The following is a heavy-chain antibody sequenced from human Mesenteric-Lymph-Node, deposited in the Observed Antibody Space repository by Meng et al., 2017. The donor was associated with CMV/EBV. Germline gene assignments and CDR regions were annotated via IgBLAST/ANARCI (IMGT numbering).Heavy chain of an antibody. CDR2: IRYDGSNK. J-gene: IGHJ6*02. D-gene: IGHD2-2*03. CDR1: GFTFSSYC. Sequence: GESLKISCAASGFTFSSYCMHWVRQAPGKGLEWVAFIRYDGSNKYYADSVKGRFTISRDNSKNTLYLQMNSLRAEDTAVYYCAKDGYCSGTSCWLDYYYYGMDVWGQGTTVTVSS. V-gene: IGHV3-30*02. CDR3: AKDGYCSGTSCWLDYYYYGMDV.